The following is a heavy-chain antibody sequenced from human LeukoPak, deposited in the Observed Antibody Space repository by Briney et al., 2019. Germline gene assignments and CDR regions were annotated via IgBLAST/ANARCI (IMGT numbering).Heavy chain of an antibody. V-gene: IGHV1-69*13. J-gene: IGHJ4*02. CDR3: ARALVFTMVREHPGYYFDY. D-gene: IGHD3-10*01. CDR2: IIPIFGTA. Sequence: SVKVSCKASGGTFSSYAISWVRQAPGQGLEWMGGIIPIFGTANYAQKFQGRVTITADDSTSTAYMELSSLRSEDTAVYYCARALVFTMVREHPGYYFDYWGQGTLVTVSS. CDR1: GGTFSSYA.